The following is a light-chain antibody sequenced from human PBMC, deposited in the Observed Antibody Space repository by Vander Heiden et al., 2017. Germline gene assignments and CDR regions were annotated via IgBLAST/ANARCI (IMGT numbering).Light chain of an antibody. CDR3: QQVDDYPYT. Sequence: ILFTHCPSLLSASVGDRFILTCRASQGIGAYLAWYQQKAGQAPKLPLSAVSVLQSGVPSRFSGRGSATEFTLTVTSLPPADFATYSCQQVDDYPYTFGQGTKMEIK. V-gene: IGKV1-9*01. CDR1: QGIGAY. J-gene: IGKJ2*01. CDR2: AVS.